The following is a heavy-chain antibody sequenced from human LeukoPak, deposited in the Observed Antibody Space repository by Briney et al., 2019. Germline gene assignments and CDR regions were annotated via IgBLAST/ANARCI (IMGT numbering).Heavy chain of an antibody. J-gene: IGHJ5*02. Sequence: PGGSLRLSCAASGFTFSSYGMSWVRQAPGKGLEWVSAISGSGGSTYYADSVKGRFTISRDNSKNTLYLQMNSLRAEDPAVYYCAKDPTDYGDYGGWFDPWGQGTLVTVSS. D-gene: IGHD4-17*01. CDR3: AKDPTDYGDYGGWFDP. V-gene: IGHV3-23*01. CDR2: ISGSGGST. CDR1: GFTFSSYG.